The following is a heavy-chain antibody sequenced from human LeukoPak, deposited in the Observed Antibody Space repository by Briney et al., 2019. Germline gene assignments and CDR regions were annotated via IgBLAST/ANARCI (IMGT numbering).Heavy chain of an antibody. V-gene: IGHV3-30*12. CDR2: ISYDGTNK. CDR1: GFTFSTYG. CDR3: ARVGIGGTYYYYYYMDV. Sequence: PGGSLRLSCAASGFTFSTYGMHWVRQAPGKGLEWVAVISYDGTNKYYADSVKGRFTISRDNAKNSLYLQMNSLRAEDTAVYYCARVGIGGTYYYYYYMDVWGKGTTVTVSS. D-gene: IGHD2-21*01. J-gene: IGHJ6*03.